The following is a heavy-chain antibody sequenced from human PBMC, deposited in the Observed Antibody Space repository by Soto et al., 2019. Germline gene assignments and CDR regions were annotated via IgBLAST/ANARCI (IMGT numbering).Heavy chain of an antibody. D-gene: IGHD6-13*01. Sequence: VESLRVSCAASGFTFSSFSMSWVSQAPGEGLDWVSAISGSGGSTYSADSVKGRFNISRKKSKNTLYLHMSSLRAEETPVYYSARGFSAGTGAPPDGWGQGSLVAVSS. CDR3: ARGFSAGTGAPPDG. J-gene: IGHJ4*02. CDR1: GFTFSSFS. CDR2: ISGSGGST. V-gene: IGHV3-23*01.